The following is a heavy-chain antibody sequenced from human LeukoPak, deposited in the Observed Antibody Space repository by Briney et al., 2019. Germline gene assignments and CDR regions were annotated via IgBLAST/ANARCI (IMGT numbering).Heavy chain of an antibody. J-gene: IGHJ4*02. CDR3: ARDRGQPFLETVG. V-gene: IGHV3-11*01. Sequence: GGSLRLSCAASGFTFSDYYMSWVRQAPGKGREGGSDISSSGSTIYYADSVKGRFTISRYTATNSLYLQMNSLRAEDTAVYSCARDRGQPFLETVGWGQGTLVTVSS. D-gene: IGHD3-3*02. CDR1: GFTFSDYY. CDR2: ISSSGSTI.